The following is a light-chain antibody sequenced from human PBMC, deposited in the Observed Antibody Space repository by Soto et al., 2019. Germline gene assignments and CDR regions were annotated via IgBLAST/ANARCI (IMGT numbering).Light chain of an antibody. J-gene: IGKJ1*01. CDR3: QQYGNSPWT. CDR2: GAS. V-gene: IGKV3-20*01. CDR1: ERIYSAY. Sequence: IVLTQSPGTLSLSRGERATLSCRASERIYSAYLGWYQQKPGQAPRLLIYGASSRATGIPDRFSGSGSGTDFTLTISRLEPEDFAVYYCQQYGNSPWTFGQGTKVDI.